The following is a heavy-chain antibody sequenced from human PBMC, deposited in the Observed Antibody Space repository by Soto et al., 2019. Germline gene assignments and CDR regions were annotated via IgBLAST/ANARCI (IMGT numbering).Heavy chain of an antibody. CDR3: ASEHAAARRNWFER. V-gene: IGHV1-69*13. D-gene: IGHD6-6*01. CDR2: IIPIFGTA. J-gene: IGHJ5*02. Sequence: GPSVKGSCTASGGTFSSYAISWVRQAPGQGLEWMGGIIPIFGTANYAQKFQGRVTITADESTSTAYMELSSLRSEDTAGYSCASEHAAARRNWFERCGQGSLVSVSS. CDR1: GGTFSSYA.